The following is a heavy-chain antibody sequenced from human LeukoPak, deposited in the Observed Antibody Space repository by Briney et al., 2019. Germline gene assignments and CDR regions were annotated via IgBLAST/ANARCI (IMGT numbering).Heavy chain of an antibody. CDR3: ARVPRKGIAVAGTVDY. J-gene: IGHJ4*02. CDR2: IYHSGST. V-gene: IGHV4-4*02. Sequence: SETLSLTCAVSGGSISSSNWWSWVRQPPGKGPEWIGEIYHSGSTNYNPSLKSRVTISVDKSKNQFSLKLSSVTAADTAVYYCARVPRKGIAVAGTVDYWGQGTLVTVSS. D-gene: IGHD6-19*01. CDR1: GGSISSSNW.